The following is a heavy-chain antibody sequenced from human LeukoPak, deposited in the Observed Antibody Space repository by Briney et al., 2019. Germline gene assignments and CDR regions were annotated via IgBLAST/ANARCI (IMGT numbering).Heavy chain of an antibody. D-gene: IGHD5-12*01. V-gene: IGHV3-48*01. CDR3: ARERIVAAFDI. Sequence: GGSLRLSCAASGFTFSSYGMNWVRQAPGKGLEWVSYISSSSSTIYCADSVKGRFTISRDNAKNSLYLQMNSLRAEDTAVYYCARERIVAAFDIWGQGTMVTVSS. CDR2: ISSSSSTI. J-gene: IGHJ3*02. CDR1: GFTFSSYG.